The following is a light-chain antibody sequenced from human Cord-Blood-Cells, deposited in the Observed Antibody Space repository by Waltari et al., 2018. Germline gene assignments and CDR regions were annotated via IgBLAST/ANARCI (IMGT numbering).Light chain of an antibody. CDR3: CSYAGSSTVV. CDR1: SSDVGCYNL. CDR2: EGS. J-gene: IGLJ2*01. Sequence: QSALTQPASVSGSPGQSIPLSCTGTSSDVGCYNLVSWYQQHPGKAPKLMIYEGSKRPSGVSNRFSGSKSGNTASLTISGLQAEDEADYYCCSYAGSSTVVFGGGTKLTVL. V-gene: IGLV2-23*01.